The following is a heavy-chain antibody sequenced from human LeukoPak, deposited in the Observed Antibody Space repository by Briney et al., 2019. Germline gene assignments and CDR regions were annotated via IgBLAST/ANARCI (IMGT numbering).Heavy chain of an antibody. CDR1: GGSISSYY. D-gene: IGHD3-22*01. J-gene: IGHJ4*02. CDR2: ICYSGST. V-gene: IGHV4-59*01. CDR3: ARASRWDYYDSSGYSKYYFDY. Sequence: PSETLSLTCTVSGGSISSYYWSWIRQPPGKRLAWIGYICYSGSTNYNPSLKSRVTISVDTSKNQFSLKLSSVTAADTAVYYCARASRWDYYDSSGYSKYYFDYWGQGTLVTVSS.